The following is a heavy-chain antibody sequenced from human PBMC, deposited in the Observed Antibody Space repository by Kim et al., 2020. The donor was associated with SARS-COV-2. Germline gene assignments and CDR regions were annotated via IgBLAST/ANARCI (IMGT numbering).Heavy chain of an antibody. Sequence: GGSLRLSCAASGFTFSSYGMHWVRQAPGKGLEWVAVISYDGSNKYYADSVKGRFTISRDNSKNTLYLQMNSLRAEDTAVYYCARGILLYSSSWFDYWCQG. CDR1: GFTFSSYG. CDR3: ARGILLYSSSWFDY. V-gene: IGHV3-33*05. CDR2: ISYDGSNK. D-gene: IGHD6-13*01. J-gene: IGHJ4*02.